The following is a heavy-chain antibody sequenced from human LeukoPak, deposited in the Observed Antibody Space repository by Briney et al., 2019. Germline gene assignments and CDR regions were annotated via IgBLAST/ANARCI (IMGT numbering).Heavy chain of an antibody. Sequence: ASVKVSCKASGGTFSSYAISWVRQAPGQGLEWMGGIIPIFGTANYAQKFQGSVTITADESTSTAYMELSSLRSEDTAVYYCARAPYSGSYSYYFDYWGQGTLVTVSS. V-gene: IGHV1-69*13. D-gene: IGHD1-26*01. CDR2: IIPIFGTA. J-gene: IGHJ4*02. CDR3: ARAPYSGSYSYYFDY. CDR1: GGTFSSYA.